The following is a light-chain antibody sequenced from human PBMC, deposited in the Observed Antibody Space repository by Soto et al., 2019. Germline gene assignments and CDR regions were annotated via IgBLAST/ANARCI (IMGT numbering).Light chain of an antibody. Sequence: EVVLTQSPGTLSLSPGERVTLSCGASQTVSSSYLAWYQQKPGQAPRLLIYGASNRATGIPDRFGGSGSGTDFTLTSNRREPEDFAVYYCHHYVSSPPFTFGQGTKLEI. CDR1: QTVSSSY. CDR2: GAS. CDR3: HHYVSSPPFT. V-gene: IGKV3-20*01. J-gene: IGKJ2*01.